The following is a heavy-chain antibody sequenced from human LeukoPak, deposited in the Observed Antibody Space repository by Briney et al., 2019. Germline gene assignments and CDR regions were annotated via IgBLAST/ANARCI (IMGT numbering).Heavy chain of an antibody. J-gene: IGHJ5*02. CDR3: ARTFGELFRWFDP. CDR2: IIPIFGTA. D-gene: IGHD3-10*01. V-gene: IGHV1-69*05. CDR1: GDTLANYG. Sequence: SVKVSCKAPGDTLANYGITWVRQAPGQGLEWMGGIIPIFGTANYAQKFQGRVTITTDESTSTAYMELSSLRSEDTAVYYCARTFGELFRWFDPWGQGTLVIVSS.